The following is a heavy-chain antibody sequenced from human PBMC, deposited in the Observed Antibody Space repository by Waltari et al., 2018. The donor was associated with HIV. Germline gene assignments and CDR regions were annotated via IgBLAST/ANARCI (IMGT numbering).Heavy chain of an antibody. D-gene: IGHD3-16*02. CDR1: GDSVSSNSAT. CDR3: ARSSSDRYYYNTMDV. V-gene: IGHV6-1*01. Sequence: QVQLQQSGPGLVKPSQTLSLTCSISGDSVSSNSATWNWIRQSPSRGLEWLGRTYYRSRWSNDYAVSVESRIIINPDTSKNQFSLQLNSVTPEDTAVYFCARSSSDRYYYNTMDVWGQGTRVTVYS. CDR2: TYYRSRWSN. J-gene: IGHJ6*02.